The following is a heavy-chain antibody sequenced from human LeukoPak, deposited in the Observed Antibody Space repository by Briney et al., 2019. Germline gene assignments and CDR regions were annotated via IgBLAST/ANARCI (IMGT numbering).Heavy chain of an antibody. J-gene: IGHJ5*02. CDR3: ARGGYCSSTSCPGGYFDP. V-gene: IGHV5-51*01. Sequence: GESLKISCKGSGYSFTSYWIGWVRQMPGKGLEWMGIIYPGDSDTRYSPSFQGQVTISADKSISTAYLQWSGLKASDTAMYYCARGGYCSSTSCPGGYFDPWGQGTLVTVSS. CDR1: GYSFTSYW. CDR2: IYPGDSDT. D-gene: IGHD2-2*01.